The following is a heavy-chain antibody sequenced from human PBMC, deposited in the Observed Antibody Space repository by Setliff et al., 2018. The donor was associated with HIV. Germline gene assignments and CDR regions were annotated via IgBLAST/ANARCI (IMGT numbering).Heavy chain of an antibody. CDR3: ARGDFDSNGYSNAFDI. J-gene: IGHJ3*02. D-gene: IGHD3-22*01. CDR1: GDSITSAH. CDR2: GHYRKNT. V-gene: IGHV4-59*01. Sequence: PSETLSLTCTVSGDSITSAHWSWIRQPPVKRLEWSESGHYRKNTNYNPSFMSRLTISVDTSKNLLFLKLTFVTAADTAVYFCARGDFDSNGYSNAFDIWGQGTMVTV.